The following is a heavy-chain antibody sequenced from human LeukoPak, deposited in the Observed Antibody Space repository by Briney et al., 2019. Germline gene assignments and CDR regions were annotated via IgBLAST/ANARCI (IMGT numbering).Heavy chain of an antibody. J-gene: IGHJ5*02. CDR1: GYSISSDYC. CDR2: VCHTGAT. Sequence: SETLSLTCTVSGYSISSDYCWGWIRQPPGKGLEWIGSVCHTGATYYNPSLKSRLTISVDTSKNQFSLSLNSVTAADTAVYYCARLVVLVGATRWFDPWGQGTLVTVSS. V-gene: IGHV4-38-2*02. D-gene: IGHD2-15*01. CDR3: ARLVVLVGATRWFDP.